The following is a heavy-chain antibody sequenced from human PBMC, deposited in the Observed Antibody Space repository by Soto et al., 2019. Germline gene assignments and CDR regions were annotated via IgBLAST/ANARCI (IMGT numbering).Heavy chain of an antibody. D-gene: IGHD1-26*01. J-gene: IGHJ5*02. V-gene: IGHV3-23*01. CDR1: GLTFRSYC. CDR3: AKDSGSYYAP. CDR2: ISGSGGST. Sequence: PGGSLRLSCAASGLTFRSYCMQWVRQAPGKGLEWVSAISGSGGSTYYADSVKGRFTISRDNSKNTLYLQMNSLRAEDTAVYYCAKDSGSYYAPWGQGTLVTVSS.